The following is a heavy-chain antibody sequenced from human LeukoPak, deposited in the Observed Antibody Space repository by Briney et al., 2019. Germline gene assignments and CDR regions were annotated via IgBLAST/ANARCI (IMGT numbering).Heavy chain of an antibody. CDR1: GFTFSSYA. Sequence: PGGSLRLSCSASGFTFSSYAMHWVRQAPGKGLEYVSAISSNGGSTYYANSVKGRFTISRDNSKNTLYLQMGSLRAEDMAVYYCARGNWGPGDAFDIWGQGTMVTVSS. V-gene: IGHV3-64*01. J-gene: IGHJ3*02. CDR2: ISSNGGST. CDR3: ARGNWGPGDAFDI. D-gene: IGHD7-27*01.